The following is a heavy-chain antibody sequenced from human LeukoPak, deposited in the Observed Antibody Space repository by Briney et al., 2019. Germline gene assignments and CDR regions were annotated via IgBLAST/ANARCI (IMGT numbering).Heavy chain of an antibody. CDR1: GFTFSIYA. CDR3: AKEPSPYRYFDL. CDR2: ISVSGTIT. J-gene: IGHJ2*01. V-gene: IGHV3-23*01. Sequence: PGGSLRLSCAASGFTFSIYAMTWVRQAPGKGLEWVSSISVSGTITYYADSVKGRFTISRDTSKNTLYLQVNSLRAEDTAVYYCAKEPSPYRYFDLWGRGTLVTVSS.